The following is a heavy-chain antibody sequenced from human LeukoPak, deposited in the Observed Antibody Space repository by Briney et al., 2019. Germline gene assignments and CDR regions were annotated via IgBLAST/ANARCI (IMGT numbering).Heavy chain of an antibody. CDR3: AREVACSSTSCYAGGFDY. J-gene: IGHJ4*02. V-gene: IGHV4-39*07. D-gene: IGHD2-2*01. CDR2: IYYSGST. Sequence: SQTLSLTCTVSGGSISSSSYYWGWIRQPPGKGLEWIGSIYYSGSTYYNPSLKSRVTISVDTSKNQFSLKLSSVTAADTAVYYCAREVACSSTSCYAGGFDYWGQGTLVTVSS. CDR1: GGSISSSSYY.